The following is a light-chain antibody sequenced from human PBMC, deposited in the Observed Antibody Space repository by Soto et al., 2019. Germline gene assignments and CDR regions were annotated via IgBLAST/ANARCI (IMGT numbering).Light chain of an antibody. CDR3: CSYTGSTTAV. Sequence: QSALTQPASVSGSPGQSITISCTGTSSDVGRYNYVSWFQQHPGKAPKLMIFEVSTRPSGVSNRFSGSKSGNTASLTISGLQIEDEADYYCCSYTGSTTAVFGGGTQLTVL. J-gene: IGLJ2*01. CDR1: SSDVGRYNY. V-gene: IGLV2-14*01. CDR2: EVS.